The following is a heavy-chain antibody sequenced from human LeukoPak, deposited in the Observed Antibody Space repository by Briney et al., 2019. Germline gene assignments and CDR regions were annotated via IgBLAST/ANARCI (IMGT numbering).Heavy chain of an antibody. D-gene: IGHD2-21*02. CDR1: GYSISSGYY. J-gene: IGHJ4*02. V-gene: IGHV4-38-2*02. Sequence: KASETLSLTCAVSGYSISSGYYWGWIRQPPGKGLEWIGSIYHSGSTYYNPSLKSRVTISVDTSKNQFSLKLSSVTAADTAVYYCARDVEDCGGDCYYFDYWGQGTLVTVSS. CDR3: ARDVEDCGGDCYYFDY. CDR2: IYHSGST.